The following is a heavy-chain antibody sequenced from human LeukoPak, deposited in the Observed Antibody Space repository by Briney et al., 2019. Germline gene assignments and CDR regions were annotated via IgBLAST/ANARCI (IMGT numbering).Heavy chain of an antibody. CDR3: ARAPHGIYCSSTSCYYYYYGMDV. CDR2: TNSNSGGT. V-gene: IGHV1-2*02. D-gene: IGHD2-2*01. J-gene: IGHJ6*02. Sequence: ASVKVSCKASGYTXTGYYMHGVRQAPGQGLEWMGWTNSNSGGTNYAQKFQGRVTMTRDTSISKAYMALSRMRSDDTAVYYCARAPHGIYCSSTSCYYYYYGMDVWGQGTTVTVSS. CDR1: GYTXTGYY.